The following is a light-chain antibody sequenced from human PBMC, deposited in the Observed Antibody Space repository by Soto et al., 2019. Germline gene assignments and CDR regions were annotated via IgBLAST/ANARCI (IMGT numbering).Light chain of an antibody. CDR2: GAS. J-gene: IGKJ5*01. CDR3: QQYGSSPLIS. Sequence: EIVLTQSPGTLSLSPGERATLSCSASQSVSSSYLAWYQQKPGQAPRLLIYGASSRATGIPDRFSGSGSGRDFTLTISGLEPEDFAVYYCQQYGSSPLISFGQGTRLEIK. CDR1: QSVSSSY. V-gene: IGKV3-20*01.